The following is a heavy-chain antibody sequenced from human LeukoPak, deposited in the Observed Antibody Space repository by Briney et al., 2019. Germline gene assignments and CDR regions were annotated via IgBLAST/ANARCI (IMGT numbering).Heavy chain of an antibody. V-gene: IGHV1-69*13. CDR3: ARDRRQYSSSWYAFDY. CDR2: IMPIFGTA. J-gene: IGHJ4*02. Sequence: SVKVSCKASGGTFSSYAISWVRQAPGQGLEWMGGIMPIFGTANYAQKFQGRVTITADESTSTAYMEVRSLRSEDTAVYYCARDRRQYSSSWYAFDYWGQGTPVTVSS. CDR1: GGTFSSYA. D-gene: IGHD6-13*01.